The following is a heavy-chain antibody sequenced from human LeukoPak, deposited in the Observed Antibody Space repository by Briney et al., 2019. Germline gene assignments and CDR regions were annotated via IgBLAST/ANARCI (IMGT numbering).Heavy chain of an antibody. CDR1: GGSISSYY. J-gene: IGHJ4*02. D-gene: IGHD3-22*01. V-gene: IGHV4-59*12. CDR2: IYYSGST. CDR3: ARREYDSSGYYDY. Sequence: SETLSLTCTVSGGSISSYYWSWIRQPPGKGLEWIGYIYYSGSTNYNPSLKSRVTMSVDTSKNQFSLKLSSVTAADTAVYYCARREYDSSGYYDYWGQGTLVTVSS.